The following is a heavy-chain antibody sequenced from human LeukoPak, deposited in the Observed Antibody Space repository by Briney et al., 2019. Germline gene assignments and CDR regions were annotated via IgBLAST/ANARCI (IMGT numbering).Heavy chain of an antibody. Sequence: ASVKVSCKASGYTFTSYGISWVRQAPGQGLEWMGIINPSGGSTSYAQKFQGRVTMTRDTSTSTVYMELSSLRSEDTAVYYCARNQGTAGGYSGYDFDYWGQGTLVTVSS. CDR3: ARNQGTAGGYSGYDFDY. V-gene: IGHV1-46*01. CDR1: GYTFTSYG. CDR2: INPSGGST. D-gene: IGHD5-12*01. J-gene: IGHJ4*02.